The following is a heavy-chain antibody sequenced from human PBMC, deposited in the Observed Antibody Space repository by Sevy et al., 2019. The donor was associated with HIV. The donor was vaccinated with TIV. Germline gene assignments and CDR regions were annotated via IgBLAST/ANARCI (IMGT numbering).Heavy chain of an antibody. D-gene: IGHD3-22*01. J-gene: IGHJ4*02. CDR1: GFTFSSYS. CDR2: ISSSSSYI. CDR3: ARGGEYYDSSGITDY. Sequence: GGSLRLSCAASGFTFSSYSMNWVRQAPGKGLEGVSSISSSSSYIYYADSVKGRVTSSRDNAKNSLYLQMNSLRAEDTAVYYCARGGEYYDSSGITDYWGQGNLVIVSS. V-gene: IGHV3-21*01.